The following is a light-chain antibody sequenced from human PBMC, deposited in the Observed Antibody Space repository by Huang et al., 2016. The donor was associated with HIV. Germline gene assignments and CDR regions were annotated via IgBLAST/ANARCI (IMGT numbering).Light chain of an antibody. CDR1: QNIDIY. J-gene: IGKJ2*01. CDR3: LQSYSMFRT. CDR2: TAS. Sequence: EIQMTQSPSSLSASVGDTVTITCRASQNIDIYLNWYQQRPGKAPKLLIYTASSLQTGVPSRFSGSGSGTDFTLTIDSLQPKDFATYYCLQSYSMFRTFGQGTKLDFK. V-gene: IGKV1-39*01.